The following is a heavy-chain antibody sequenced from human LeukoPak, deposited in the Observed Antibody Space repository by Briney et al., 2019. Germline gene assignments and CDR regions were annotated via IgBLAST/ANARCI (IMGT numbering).Heavy chain of an antibody. CDR2: ISYDGSNK. D-gene: IGHD3-9*01. V-gene: IGHV3-30-3*01. J-gene: IGHJ3*02. CDR3: ARHYDILTGRGAFDI. Sequence: GRSLRLSCAASGFTFSSYAMHWVRQAPGKGLEWVAVISYDGSNKYYADSVKGRFTISRDNSKNTLYLQMNSLRAEDTAVYYCARHYDILTGRGAFDIWGQGTMVTVSS. CDR1: GFTFSSYA.